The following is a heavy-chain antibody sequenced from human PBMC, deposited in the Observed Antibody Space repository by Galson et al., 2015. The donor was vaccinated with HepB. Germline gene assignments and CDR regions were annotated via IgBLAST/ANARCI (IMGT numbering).Heavy chain of an antibody. J-gene: IGHJ4*02. D-gene: IGHD3-22*01. V-gene: IGHV3-64D*06. CDR3: VRGNYDSSDPACN. Sequence: SLRLSCAGSGFTFSSYAMHWVRQAPGKGLEYLSAISNNGGTTYYADSVKGRFTISRVNYKNILYLQMSSLRPEDTAVYYCVRGNYDSSDPACNWGQGTLVTVSS. CDR1: GFTFSSYA. CDR2: ISNNGGTT.